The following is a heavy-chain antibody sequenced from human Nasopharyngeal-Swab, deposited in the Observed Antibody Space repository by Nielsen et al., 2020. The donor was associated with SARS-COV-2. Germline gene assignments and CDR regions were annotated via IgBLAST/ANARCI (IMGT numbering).Heavy chain of an antibody. CDR3: ARCEVVVAAPDY. Sequence: ASVKVSCKTSGYTFTSYAIHWVRQAPGQSLEWMGWISAYNGNTNYAQKLQGRVTMTTDTSTSTAYMELRSLRSDDTAVYYCARCEVVVAAPDYWGQGTLVTVSS. CDR1: GYTFTSYA. CDR2: ISAYNGNT. D-gene: IGHD2-15*01. J-gene: IGHJ4*02. V-gene: IGHV1-18*01.